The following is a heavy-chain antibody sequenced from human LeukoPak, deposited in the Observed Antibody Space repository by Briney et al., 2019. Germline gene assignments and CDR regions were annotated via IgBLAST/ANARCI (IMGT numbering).Heavy chain of an antibody. CDR1: GGSISSSSYY. V-gene: IGHV4-39*01. CDR3: ASRGYSYGYPFDY. D-gene: IGHD5-18*01. CDR2: IYYSGST. J-gene: IGHJ4*02. Sequence: SETLSLTCTVSGGSISSSSYYWGWIRQPPGKGLEWIGGIYYSGSTYYNPSLKSRVTISVDTSKNQFSLKLSSVTAADTAVYYCASRGYSYGYPFDYWGQGTLVTVSS.